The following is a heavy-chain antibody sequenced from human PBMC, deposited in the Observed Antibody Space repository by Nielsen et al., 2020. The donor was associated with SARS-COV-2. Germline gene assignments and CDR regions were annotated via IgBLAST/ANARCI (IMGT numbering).Heavy chain of an antibody. CDR1: GYSFTSYW. J-gene: IGHJ6*02. CDR3: ARSILGYCSSTSCYKHYYYYGMDV. V-gene: IGHV5-51*01. Sequence: GESLKISCKGSGYSFTSYWIGWVRQMPGKGLEWMGIIYPGDSDTRYSPSFQGQVTISADKSISTAYLQWSSLKASDTVMYYCARSILGYCSSTSCYKHYYYYGMDVWGQGTTVTVSS. CDR2: IYPGDSDT. D-gene: IGHD2-2*02.